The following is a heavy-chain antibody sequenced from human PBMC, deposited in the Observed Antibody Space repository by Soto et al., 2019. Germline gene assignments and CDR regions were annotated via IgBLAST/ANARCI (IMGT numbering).Heavy chain of an antibody. CDR2: IIPILGIA. CDR3: ARESPSPTVATLDNWFDP. D-gene: IGHD4-17*01. J-gene: IGHJ5*02. Sequence: QVQLVQSGAEVKKPGSSVKVSCKASGGTFSSYAITWVRQSPGQGLEWMGRIIPILGIANYAQKFQGRVTITADKATKTAYMELSSLRSEDTAVYYCARESPSPTVATLDNWFDPWGQGTLVTVSS. CDR1: GGTFSSYA. V-gene: IGHV1-69*04.